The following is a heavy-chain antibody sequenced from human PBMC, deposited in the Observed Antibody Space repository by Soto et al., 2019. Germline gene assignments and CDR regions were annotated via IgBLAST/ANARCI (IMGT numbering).Heavy chain of an antibody. V-gene: IGHV4-31*03. CDR2: IYYSGST. Sequence: QVQLQESGPGLVKPSQTLSLTCTVSGGSISSGGYYWSWIRQHPGKGLEWIGYIYYSGSTYYNPSLKSRVTISVDTSKNQFSLKLSSVTAADTAVYYCAREAEYYDILTGYSPRAFDIWGQGTMVTVSS. D-gene: IGHD3-9*01. CDR3: AREAEYYDILTGYSPRAFDI. CDR1: GGSISSGGYY. J-gene: IGHJ3*02.